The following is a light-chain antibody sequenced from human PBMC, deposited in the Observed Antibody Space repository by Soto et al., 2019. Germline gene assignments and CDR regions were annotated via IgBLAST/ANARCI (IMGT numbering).Light chain of an antibody. CDR2: DVS. CDR1: SSDVGGYNY. Sequence: QSALTQPASVSGSPGQSITISCTGTSSDVGGYNYVSWYQQHPGKAPKLMIYDVSNRTSGVSNRFTGSKSGNTGSLTISGLQAEDEADYYCSSYTSSSTTVVFGGGTKLTVL. V-gene: IGLV2-14*01. CDR3: SSYTSSSTTVV. J-gene: IGLJ2*01.